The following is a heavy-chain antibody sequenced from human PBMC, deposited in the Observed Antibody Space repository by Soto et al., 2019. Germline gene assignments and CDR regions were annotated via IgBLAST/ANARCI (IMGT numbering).Heavy chain of an antibody. CDR1: GFTFSSYS. Sequence: PGGSLRLSCAASGFTFSSYSMNWVRQAPGKGLEWVSYISSSSSTIYYADSVKGRFTISRDNAKNSLYLQMNSLRAEDTAVYYCAREEPTGIDYWDQGTLVTVSS. V-gene: IGHV3-48*01. CDR3: AREEPTGIDY. CDR2: ISSSSSTI. J-gene: IGHJ4*02. D-gene: IGHD1-1*01.